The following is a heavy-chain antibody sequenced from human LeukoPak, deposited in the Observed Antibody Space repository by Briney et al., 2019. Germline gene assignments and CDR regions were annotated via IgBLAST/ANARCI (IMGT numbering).Heavy chain of an antibody. V-gene: IGHV3-66*01. CDR3: ARDRGCTAGSCYSDY. J-gene: IGHJ4*02. Sequence: PGGSLRLSCAASGFTVSSDYMSWVRQTPGKGLEWVSLIYGGGSTFYADSVKGRFTISRDSSKNTLYLQMNNLRVEDTAVYYCARDRGCTAGSCYSDYWGQGAQVTVSS. CDR2: IYGGGST. D-gene: IGHD2-8*02. CDR1: GFTVSSDY.